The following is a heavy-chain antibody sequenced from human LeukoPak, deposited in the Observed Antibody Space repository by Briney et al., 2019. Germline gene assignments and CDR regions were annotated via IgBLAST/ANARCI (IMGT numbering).Heavy chain of an antibody. D-gene: IGHD2-15*01. V-gene: IGHV4-34*01. CDR3: AREGPDCSGGSCYAVHYFDY. CDR1: GGSISSSY. J-gene: IGHJ4*02. CDR2: INHSGST. Sequence: ASETLSLTCTVSGGSISSSYWSWIRQPPGKGLEWIGEINHSGSTNYNPSLKSRVTISVDTSKNQFSLKLSSVTAADTAVYYCAREGPDCSGGSCYAVHYFDYWGQGTLVTVSS.